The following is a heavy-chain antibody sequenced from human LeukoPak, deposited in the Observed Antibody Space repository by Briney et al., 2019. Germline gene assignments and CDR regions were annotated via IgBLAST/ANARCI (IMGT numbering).Heavy chain of an antibody. CDR1: GFTFSTYW. J-gene: IGHJ6*03. D-gene: IGHD6-13*01. Sequence: GGSLRLSCIASGFTFSTYWMSWVRQAPGKGLEWVAKINQDGSAKNYVDSVKGRFTISRDNTKTSLYLQMNSLRDEDTAVYYCARGSPGTFYYYYMDVWGKGTTVTVSS. V-gene: IGHV3-7*01. CDR2: INQDGSAK. CDR3: ARGSPGTFYYYYMDV.